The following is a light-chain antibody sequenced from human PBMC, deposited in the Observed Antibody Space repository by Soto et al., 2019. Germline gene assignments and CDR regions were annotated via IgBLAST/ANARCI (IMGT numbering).Light chain of an antibody. CDR1: QSVSSN. Sequence: DIVLTQSPGTLSLSPGERATLSFRASQSVSSNHLAWYQQKPGQAPRLLIYGASTRATGIPARFSGSGSGTEFTLTISSLQSEDFAVYYCQQYNNWPPWTFGQGTKVDIK. CDR2: GAS. CDR3: QQYNNWPPWT. V-gene: IGKV3-15*01. J-gene: IGKJ1*01.